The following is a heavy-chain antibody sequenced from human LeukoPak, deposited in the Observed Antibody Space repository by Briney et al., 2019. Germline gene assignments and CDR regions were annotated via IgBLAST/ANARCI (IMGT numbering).Heavy chain of an antibody. J-gene: IGHJ6*03. Sequence: PSETLSLTCTVSGGSISSYYWSWIRQPPGKGLEWIGEINQSGSTNYNPSLKSRVTMSVDTSKNQCSLKVSSVTAADTAVYYCARGYSGYDSTSHYYYYMDVWGKGTTVTVSS. V-gene: IGHV4-34*01. D-gene: IGHD5-12*01. CDR2: INQSGST. CDR3: ARGYSGYDSTSHYYYYMDV. CDR1: GGSISSYY.